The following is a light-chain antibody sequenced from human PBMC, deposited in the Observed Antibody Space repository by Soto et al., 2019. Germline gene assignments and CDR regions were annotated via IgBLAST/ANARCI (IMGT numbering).Light chain of an antibody. CDR1: QSVSSN. Sequence: EIVMTQSPATLSVSPGERATLSCRASQSVSSNLAWYQQKPGQAPSLLIYGASTRATGIPARFSGSGSGTEVTLTISRLQSEDFAVDYCQQYNNWPPWTFGQGTKVEIK. CDR3: QQYNNWPPWT. V-gene: IGKV3-15*01. J-gene: IGKJ1*01. CDR2: GAS.